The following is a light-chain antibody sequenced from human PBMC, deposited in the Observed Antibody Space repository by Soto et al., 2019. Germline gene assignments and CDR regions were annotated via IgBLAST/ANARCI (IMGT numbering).Light chain of an antibody. CDR1: QSVSSY. J-gene: IGKJ4*01. V-gene: IGKV3-11*01. CDR2: DAS. CDR3: QQYD. Sequence: EIVLTQPPATLSLSPGEIATLSCRASQSVSSYLAWYQQKPGQAPRLLIYDASSRATGIPDRFSGSGSGTDFTLTISRLEPEDFAVYYCQQYDFGGGTKVDIK.